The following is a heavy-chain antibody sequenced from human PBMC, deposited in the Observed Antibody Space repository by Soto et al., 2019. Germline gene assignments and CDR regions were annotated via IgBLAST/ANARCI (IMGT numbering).Heavy chain of an antibody. CDR3: AHSPRYQPLLLGRWFDP. CDR1: GFSLSTSGVG. J-gene: IGHJ5*02. D-gene: IGHD2-21*02. V-gene: IGHV2-5*02. CDR2: IYWDDDK. Sequence: SGPTLVNPTQTLTLTCTFSGFSLSTSGVGVGWIRQPPGKALEWLALIYWDDDKRYSPSLKRRLTITKDTSNSQVYLTRPNMDPLDTATYYCAHSPRYQPLLLGRWFDPWGQGTLVTSPQ.